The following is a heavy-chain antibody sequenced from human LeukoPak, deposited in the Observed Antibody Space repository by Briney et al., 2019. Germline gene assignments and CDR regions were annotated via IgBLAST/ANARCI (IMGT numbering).Heavy chain of an antibody. CDR3: ARVGAPYVGNYYMDV. J-gene: IGHJ6*03. Sequence: SETLSLTCALSGYPISSGYYWGWTRQPPGKGLEWIGSIYHSGNTYYNPSLKSRVTISLDTPKNQFSLKLSSVTSADTAVYYCARVGAPYVGNYYMDVWGKGTTVTVTS. D-gene: IGHD3-10*02. CDR1: GYPISSGYY. V-gene: IGHV4-38-2*01. CDR2: IYHSGNT.